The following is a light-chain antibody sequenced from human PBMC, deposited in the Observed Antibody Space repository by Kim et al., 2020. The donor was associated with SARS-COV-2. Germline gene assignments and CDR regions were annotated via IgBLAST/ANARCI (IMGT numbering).Light chain of an antibody. V-gene: IGKV1-39*01. CDR1: QSIANP. Sequence: ASVSNRLTINCRESQSIANPLNWYQPAPRKVPHLLIYASSSVQSGVPSRFTGSRSGTDFPLTLNSLQPEDFATFYCPRSYSPPWTFGQRTKV. CDR3: PRSYSPPWT. J-gene: IGKJ1*01. CDR2: ASS.